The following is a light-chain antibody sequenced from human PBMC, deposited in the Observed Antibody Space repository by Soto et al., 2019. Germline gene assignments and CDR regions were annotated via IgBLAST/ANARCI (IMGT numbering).Light chain of an antibody. CDR3: TEALQPPVT. V-gene: IGKV2-28*01. Sequence: DIVMTQSPLSLPVTPGEPASISCRSSQSLLHSNGYNYLDWYLQKPGQSPQLLIYLDSNRASGVPDRFSGVGSGTDFTLTISRVEAEDVGVCYYTEALQPPVTFGPGTKVDIK. CDR1: QSLLHSNGYNY. CDR2: LDS. J-gene: IGKJ3*01.